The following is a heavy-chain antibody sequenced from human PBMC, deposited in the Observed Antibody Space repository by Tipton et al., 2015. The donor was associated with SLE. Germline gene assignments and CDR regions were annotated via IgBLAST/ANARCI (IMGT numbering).Heavy chain of an antibody. J-gene: IGHJ4*02. CDR2: MYIRGNT. CDR1: GGSISSGVYY. V-gene: IGHV4-61*02. CDR3: SRQKLQPGGDFFDY. D-gene: IGHD5-18*01. Sequence: TLSLTCTVSGGSISSGVYYWSWIRQPAGKGLEWIGRMYIRGNTIYNPSLKSRATISGDTSKNQFSLNLSAVTAADTAVYYCSRQKLQPGGDFFDYWGQGIQVTVSS.